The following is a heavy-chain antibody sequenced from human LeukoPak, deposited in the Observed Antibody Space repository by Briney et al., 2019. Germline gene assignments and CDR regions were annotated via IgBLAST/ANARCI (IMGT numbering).Heavy chain of an antibody. CDR3: ARGAKLLWFGELSRSIFDY. CDR1: GYTFTGYY. J-gene: IGHJ4*02. Sequence: ASVKVSCKASGYTFTGYYMHWVRQAPGQGLEWMGWINPNSGGTNYAQKFQGRVNMTRDTSISTAYMELSRLRSDDTAVYYCARGAKLLWFGELSRSIFDYWGQGTLVTVSS. D-gene: IGHD3-10*01. CDR2: INPNSGGT. V-gene: IGHV1-2*02.